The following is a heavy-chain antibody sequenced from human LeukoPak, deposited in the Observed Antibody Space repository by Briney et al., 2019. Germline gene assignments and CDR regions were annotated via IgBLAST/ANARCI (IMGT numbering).Heavy chain of an antibody. CDR1: GGSLSSYY. CDR3: ARGRHLADYFDY. V-gene: IGHV4-4*07. CDR2: IYTSGST. J-gene: IGHJ4*02. Sequence: TSETLSLTCTVSGGSLSSYYWSWIRQPAGKGLEWIGRIYTSGSTNYNPSLKSRVTMSVATSKNQFSLKLSSVTAADTAVYYCARGRHLADYFDYWGQGTLVTVSS.